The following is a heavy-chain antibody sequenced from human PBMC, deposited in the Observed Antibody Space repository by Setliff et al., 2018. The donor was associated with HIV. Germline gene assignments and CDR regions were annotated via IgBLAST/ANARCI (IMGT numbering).Heavy chain of an antibody. CDR3: ARERATGKPPLLNWYFDL. J-gene: IGHJ2*01. CDR1: GYTFTNHL. Sequence: SVKVSCKASGYTFTNHLLYWVRQAPGQRLEWMGWINADNGNTRYSQKFQGRVTITRDTSASTAYMELSSLTSQDTAVYYCARERATGKPPLLNWYFDLWGRGTLVTVSS. D-gene: IGHD1-1*01. V-gene: IGHV1-3*01. CDR2: INADNGNT.